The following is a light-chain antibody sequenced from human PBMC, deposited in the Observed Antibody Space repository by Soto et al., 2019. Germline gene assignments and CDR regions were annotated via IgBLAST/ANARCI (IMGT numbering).Light chain of an antibody. CDR3: SSYTSSSLEGV. CDR1: SSNIGSNS. CDR2: RSN. J-gene: IGLJ1*01. V-gene: IGLV1-44*01. Sequence: QSVLTQSHSVSGTPGQRVTISCSGSSSNIGSNSVNWYQQFPGTAPKVIIYRSNQRPSGVPDRFSGSKSGTSASLAISGLQAEDEADYYCSSYTSSSLEGVFGTGTKLTVL.